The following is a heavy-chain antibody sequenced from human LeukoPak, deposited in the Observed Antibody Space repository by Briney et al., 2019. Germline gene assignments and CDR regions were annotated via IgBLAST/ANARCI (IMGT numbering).Heavy chain of an antibody. V-gene: IGHV7-4-1*02. Sequence: ASVKVSCKTSGYTFTSYSMNWVRQAPGQGLEYMGWINANTGNPTYAQGFTGRFVFSLDTSVSTAYLQISSLKAEDTAVYYCARDFPARDWFFDLWGRGTLVTVSS. CDR3: ARDFPARDWFFDL. CDR2: INANTGNP. J-gene: IGHJ2*01. CDR1: GYTFTSYS.